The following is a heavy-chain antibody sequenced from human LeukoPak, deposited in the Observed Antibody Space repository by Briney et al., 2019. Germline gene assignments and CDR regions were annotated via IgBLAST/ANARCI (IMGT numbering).Heavy chain of an antibody. Sequence: PSETLSLTCAVYGVSFSGYYWSWIRQPPGKGLEWIGEINHSGSTNYNPSLKSRVTISVDTSKNQFSLKLSSVTAADTAVYYCARTRLKYYYDSSGYYDYWGQGTLVTVSS. CDR2: INHSGST. CDR3: ARTRLKYYYDSSGYYDY. CDR1: GVSFSGYY. D-gene: IGHD3-22*01. V-gene: IGHV4-34*01. J-gene: IGHJ4*02.